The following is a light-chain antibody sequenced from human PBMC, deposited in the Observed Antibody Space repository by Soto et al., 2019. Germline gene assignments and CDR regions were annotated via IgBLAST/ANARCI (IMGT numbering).Light chain of an antibody. V-gene: IGKV3-15*01. CDR3: QQYDDWPLT. CDR2: DAF. Sequence: KIMAHSRGRITKYQGERATLSCRASESVKSRVAWYQQKPGQAPRLLIYDAFTRVIGIPARFSGSASGTEFTLTISNLQSEDFAVYYCQQYDDWPLTLGGGTKVDIK. J-gene: IGKJ4*01. CDR1: ESVKSR.